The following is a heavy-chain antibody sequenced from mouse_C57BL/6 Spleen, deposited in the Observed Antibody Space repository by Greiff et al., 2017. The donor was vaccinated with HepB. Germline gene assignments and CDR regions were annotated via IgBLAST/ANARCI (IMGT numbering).Heavy chain of an antibody. D-gene: IGHD2-12*01. CDR3: AVDDGRGIDY. J-gene: IGHJ2*01. Sequence: VKLQESGAELARPGASVKLSCKASGYTFTSYGISWVKQRTGQGLEWIGEIYPRSGNTYYNEKFKGKATLTADKSSSTAYRELRSLTSEDSAVYFCAVDDGRGIDYWGHGTTLTVSS. V-gene: IGHV1-81*01. CDR1: GYTFTSYG. CDR2: IYPRSGNT.